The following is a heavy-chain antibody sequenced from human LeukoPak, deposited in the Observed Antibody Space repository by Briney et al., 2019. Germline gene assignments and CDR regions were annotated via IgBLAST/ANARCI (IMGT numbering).Heavy chain of an antibody. V-gene: IGHV4-39*01. D-gene: IGHD3-22*01. CDR3: ARHAGDYYDSSGYY. Sequence: SETLSLTCTVSGGSISSSSYYWGWIRQPPGKGLEWIGEINHSGSTNYNPSLKSRVTISVDTSKNQFSLKLSSVTAADTAVYYCARHAGDYYDSSGYYWGQGTLVTVSS. CDR2: INHSGST. J-gene: IGHJ4*02. CDR1: GGSISSSSYY.